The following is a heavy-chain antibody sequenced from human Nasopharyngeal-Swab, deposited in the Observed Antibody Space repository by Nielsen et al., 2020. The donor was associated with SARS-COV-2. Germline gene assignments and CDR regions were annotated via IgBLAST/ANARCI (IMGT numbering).Heavy chain of an antibody. CDR2: ISGSGGST. CDR1: GFTFSSHA. V-gene: IGHV3-23*01. J-gene: IGHJ6*02. CDR3: VGSKDYYGMDV. Sequence: GGSLRLSCAASGFTFSSHAMSWVRQAPGKGLEWVSAISGSGGSTYYADSVKGRFTISRDNSKNTLYLQMNSLRAEDTAVYYCVGSKDYYGMDVWGQGTTVTVSS.